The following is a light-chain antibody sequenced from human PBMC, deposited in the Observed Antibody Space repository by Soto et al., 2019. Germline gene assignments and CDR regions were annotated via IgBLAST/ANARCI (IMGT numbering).Light chain of an antibody. CDR1: SSDVGGYNY. CDR3: CSYAGSDPVV. V-gene: IGLV2-11*01. J-gene: IGLJ2*01. CDR2: DVS. Sequence: QSALTQPRSVSGSPGQSVTISCTGTSSDVGGYNYVSWYQHHPGKAPKLMIYDVSKRPSGVPDRFSGSKSGNTASLTISGLQAEDEADYYCCSYAGSDPVVFGGGTKLTVL.